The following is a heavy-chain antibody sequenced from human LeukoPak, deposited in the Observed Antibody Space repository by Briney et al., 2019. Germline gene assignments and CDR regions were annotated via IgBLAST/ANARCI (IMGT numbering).Heavy chain of an antibody. CDR2: IYTSGST. V-gene: IGHV4-61*02. Sequence: TLSLTCTVSGGSISSGSYYWSWIRQPAGKGLEWIGRIYTSGSTNYNPSLKSRVTISVDTSKNQFSLKLSSVTAADTAVYCCARATGDYMDVWGKGTTVTISS. CDR1: GGSISSGSYY. J-gene: IGHJ6*03. D-gene: IGHD1-14*01. CDR3: ARATGDYMDV.